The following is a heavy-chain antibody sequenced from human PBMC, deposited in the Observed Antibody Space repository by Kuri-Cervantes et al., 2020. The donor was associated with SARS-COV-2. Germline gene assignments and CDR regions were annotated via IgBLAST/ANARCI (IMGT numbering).Heavy chain of an antibody. D-gene: IGHD6-6*01. V-gene: IGHV3-13*05. CDR2: IGTAGDP. Sequence: GESLKISCAASGFTFSSYDMHWVRQATGKGLEWVSAIGTAGDPYYPGSVKGRFTISRENAKNSLYLQMNSLRAGDTAVYYCVKDPLSWQLVRGHFEYWGQGALVTVSS. J-gene: IGHJ4*02. CDR3: VKDPLSWQLVRGHFEY. CDR1: GFTFSSYD.